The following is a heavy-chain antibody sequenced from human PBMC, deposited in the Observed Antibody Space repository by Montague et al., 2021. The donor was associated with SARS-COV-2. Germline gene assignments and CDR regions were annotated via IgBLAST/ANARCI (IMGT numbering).Heavy chain of an antibody. V-gene: IGHV3-23*01. D-gene: IGHD2-21*01. CDR1: GFTFNNYA. CDR2: ISGRSSNT. Sequence: SLRLSCAASGFTFNNYAMSWVRQAPGKGLEWVSVISGRSSNTYYADSVEGRFTISRDNSKNTLYLQMNSLRAGDTAVYYCAKDRIHIVVVIAVDYFDSWGQGTLVTVSS. CDR3: AKDRIHIVVVIAVDYFDS. J-gene: IGHJ4*02.